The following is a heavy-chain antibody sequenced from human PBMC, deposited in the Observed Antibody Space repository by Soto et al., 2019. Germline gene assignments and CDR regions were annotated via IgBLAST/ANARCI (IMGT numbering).Heavy chain of an antibody. V-gene: IGHV1-18*01. CDR1: GYTFTSYG. CDR2: ISAYNGNT. CDR3: ARGSVYCSGGSCESPDFDY. D-gene: IGHD2-15*01. J-gene: IGHJ4*02. Sequence: ASVKVSCKASGYTFTSYGISWVRQAPGQGLEWMGWISAYNGNTNYAQKFQGRVTMTTDTSTSTAYMELRSLRSDDTAVYYCARGSVYCSGGSCESPDFDYRGQGTLVTVSS.